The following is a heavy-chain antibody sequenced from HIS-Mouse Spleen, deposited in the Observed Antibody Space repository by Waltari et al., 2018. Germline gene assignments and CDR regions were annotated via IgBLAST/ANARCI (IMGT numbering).Heavy chain of an antibody. J-gene: IGHJ4*02. CDR1: GFTFSSYG. V-gene: IGHV3-30*18. CDR3: AKDKHHAFDY. Sequence: QVQLVESGGDVVQPGRSLRLSCAASGFTFSSYGMHWFRQAPGKGLEWVASISYDGSNKYYADSVKGRFTISRDNSKNTLYLQMNSLRAEDTAVYYCAKDKHHAFDYWGQGTLVTVSS. CDR2: ISYDGSNK.